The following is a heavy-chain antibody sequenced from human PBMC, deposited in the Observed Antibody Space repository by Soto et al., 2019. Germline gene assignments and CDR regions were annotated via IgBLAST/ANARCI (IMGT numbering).Heavy chain of an antibody. CDR2: IYSSGST. Sequence: SETLSLTCTVSGGSISSYYWSWIRQPAGKGLEWIGRIYSSGSTKYNPSLQSRVTMSLDTSNNQFSLRLTSVTAADTAVYYCARGQRFSDWFDPWSQGTLVTVSS. CDR3: ARGQRFSDWFDP. V-gene: IGHV4-4*07. D-gene: IGHD3-3*01. CDR1: GGSISSYY. J-gene: IGHJ5*02.